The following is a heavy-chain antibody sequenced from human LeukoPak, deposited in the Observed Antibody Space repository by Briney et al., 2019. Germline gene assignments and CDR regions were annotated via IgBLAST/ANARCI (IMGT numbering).Heavy chain of an antibody. Sequence: SETLSLTCTVSGGSISSYYWSWIRQPPGKGLEWIGEINHSGSTNYNPSLKSRVTISVDTSKNQFSLKLSSVTAADTAVYYCARTGGWYGTYYYYMDVWGKGTTVTVSS. J-gene: IGHJ6*03. V-gene: IGHV4-34*01. CDR2: INHSGST. D-gene: IGHD6-19*01. CDR1: GGSISSYY. CDR3: ARTGGWYGTYYYYMDV.